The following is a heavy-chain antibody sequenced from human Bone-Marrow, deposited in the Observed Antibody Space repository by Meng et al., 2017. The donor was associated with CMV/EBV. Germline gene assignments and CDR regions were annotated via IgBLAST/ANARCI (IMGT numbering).Heavy chain of an antibody. CDR2: INSDGTST. CDR3: ARGRNYFDY. CDR1: AFPFTNAW. Sequence: EVQLVESGGGLVKPGGSLRLSCAVSAFPFTNAWMSWVRQAPGKGLMWVSRINSDGTSTIYADSVRGRFTISRDNVKNSLSLQMDSLRAEDTAVYYCARGRNYFDYWGQGTLVTVSS. V-gene: IGHV3-74*02. J-gene: IGHJ4*02.